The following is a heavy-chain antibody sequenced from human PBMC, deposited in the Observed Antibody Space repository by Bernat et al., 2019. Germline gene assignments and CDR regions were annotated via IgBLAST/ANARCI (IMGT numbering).Heavy chain of an antibody. CDR3: ARGGTIIVYFDY. CDR2: INSDGTTT. D-gene: IGHD1-1*01. J-gene: IGHJ4*02. Sequence: EVQLVESGGGLVQPGESLRLACAASGFTFSSYWMHWVRQAPGKGLVWVSRINSDGTTTTYADSVKGRFTISRDNAKNTLYLQMNSPRAEDTAVYYCARGGTIIVYFDYWGQGTLVTVSS. CDR1: GFTFSSYW. V-gene: IGHV3-74*01.